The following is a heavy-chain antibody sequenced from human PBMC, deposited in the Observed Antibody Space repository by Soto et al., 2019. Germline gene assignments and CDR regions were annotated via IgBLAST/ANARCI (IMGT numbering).Heavy chain of an antibody. CDR3: ARAAREMATTPHGY. D-gene: IGHD5-12*01. V-gene: IGHV3-21*06. J-gene: IGHJ4*02. CDR2: ISSTGGSI. CDR1: GFPFGNFP. Sequence: EVQLVESGGGQVRPGGSLSLPFQVPGFPFGNFPLTWVGQAPGRGLGWVSSISSTGGSIYYAESLKGRFTVSRDNAQNFLYLQMNRLRVEDTAVYYCARAAREMATTPHGYWGQGTLVTVSS.